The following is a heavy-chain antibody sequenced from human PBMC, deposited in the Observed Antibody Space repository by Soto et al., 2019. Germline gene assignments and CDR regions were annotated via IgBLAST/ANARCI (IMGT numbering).Heavy chain of an antibody. Sequence: QVQLQESGPGLVNPSGTLSLTCDVSSGSISTDNWWSWVRQPPGKGLEWVGEIYHSWTTNYNPSLKSRVTISVDKSKNQFSLRLNSVTAADTAVYYCARQGGSCGSTTCFACDSWGQGTLVTVSS. V-gene: IGHV4-4*02. CDR1: SGSISTDNW. J-gene: IGHJ4*02. CDR2: IYHSWTT. D-gene: IGHD2-2*01. CDR3: ARQGGSCGSTTCFACDS.